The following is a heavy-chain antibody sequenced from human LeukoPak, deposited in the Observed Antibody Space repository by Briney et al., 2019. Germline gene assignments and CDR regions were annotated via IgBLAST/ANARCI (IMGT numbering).Heavy chain of an antibody. D-gene: IGHD2-15*01. Sequence: GASVKVSCKASGYTFTSYYMHWMRQAPGQGLEWMGIINPSGGSTSYAQKFQGRVTMTRDTSTSTVYMELSSLRSEDTAVYYCARGHPLGYCSGGSCYGIDYWGQGTLVTVSS. CDR3: ARGHPLGYCSGGSCYGIDY. CDR1: GYTFTSYY. CDR2: INPSGGST. J-gene: IGHJ4*02. V-gene: IGHV1-46*01.